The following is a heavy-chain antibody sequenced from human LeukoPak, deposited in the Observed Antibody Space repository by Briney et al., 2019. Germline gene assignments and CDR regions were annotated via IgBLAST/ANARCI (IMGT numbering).Heavy chain of an antibody. CDR2: IWYDGSNK. CDR3: AREHHYYGSGSYSHFDY. V-gene: IGHV3-33*01. D-gene: IGHD3-10*01. J-gene: IGHJ4*02. CDR1: GFTFSSYG. Sequence: PGRSLRLSCAASGFTFSSYGMHWVRQAPGKGLEWVAVIWYDGSNKYYADSVKGRFTISRDNSKNTLYLQMNSLRAEDTAVYYCAREHHYYGSGSYSHFDYWGQGTLVTVSS.